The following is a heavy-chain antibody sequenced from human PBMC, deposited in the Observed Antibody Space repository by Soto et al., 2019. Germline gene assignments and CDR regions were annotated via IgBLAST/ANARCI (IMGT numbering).Heavy chain of an antibody. J-gene: IGHJ5*02. CDR1: GGSISSGDHY. CDR2: IYASGST. D-gene: IGHD3-10*01. V-gene: IGHV4-61*09. Sequence: SETLPLTCTVSGGSISSGDHYLNWIRQPSGKGLEWIGHIYASGSTNYNPSLKSRVTMSVDTSKNQFSLNLTSVTAADTAVYYCARKHAFSGFDPWGQGTMVTVSS. CDR3: ARKHAFSGFDP.